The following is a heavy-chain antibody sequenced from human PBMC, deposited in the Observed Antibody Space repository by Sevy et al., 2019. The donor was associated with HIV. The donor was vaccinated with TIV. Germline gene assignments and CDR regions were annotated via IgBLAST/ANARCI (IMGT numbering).Heavy chain of an antibody. J-gene: IGHJ6*02. CDR3: SNDSATRRPTSKLDNFYGMDI. V-gene: IGHV3-9*01. CDR1: NFNFEDYA. D-gene: IGHD1-1*01. Sequence: GGSLRLSCEASNFNFEDYAMHWVRQGPGKGLEWVAGISWHSRDKGYADSVKGRFTISRDNTRKSVDLQMDSLRPDDTALYLCSNDSATRRPTSKLDNFYGMDIWGQGTTVTVSS. CDR2: ISWHSRDK.